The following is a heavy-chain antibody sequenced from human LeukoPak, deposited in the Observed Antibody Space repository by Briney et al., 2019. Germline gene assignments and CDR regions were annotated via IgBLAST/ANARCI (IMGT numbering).Heavy chain of an antibody. CDR1: GITFINHA. D-gene: IGHD2-15*01. Sequence: GGSLRLSCAASGITFINHAMDWVRQAPGKGLEWVAVISYDGSDTYYADSVKGRFTISRDNSKNTLYLQMNSLRAEDTAVYYCARKGCSGGSCYSDAFDIWGQGTMVTVSS. CDR3: ARKGCSGGSCYSDAFDI. V-gene: IGHV3-30*14. CDR2: ISYDGSDT. J-gene: IGHJ3*02.